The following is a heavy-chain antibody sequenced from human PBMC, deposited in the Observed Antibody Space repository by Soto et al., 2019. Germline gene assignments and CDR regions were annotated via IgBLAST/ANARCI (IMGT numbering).Heavy chain of an antibody. Sequence: ASVKVSCKASGGTFSSYTISWVRQAPGQGLEWMGRIIPILGIANYAQKFQGRVTITADKSTSTAYMELSSLRSEDTAVYYCAREDIVVVPAARGDAFDIWGQGTMVTVSS. CDR1: GGTFSSYT. CDR3: AREDIVVVPAARGDAFDI. D-gene: IGHD2-2*01. J-gene: IGHJ3*02. CDR2: IIPILGIA. V-gene: IGHV1-69*04.